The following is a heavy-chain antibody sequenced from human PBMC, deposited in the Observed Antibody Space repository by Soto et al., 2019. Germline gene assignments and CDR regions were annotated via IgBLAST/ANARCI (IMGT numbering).Heavy chain of an antibody. V-gene: IGHV5-51*01. CDR2: IYPGDSDT. CDR3: ARQYSSSGFDP. D-gene: IGHD6-6*01. Sequence: GESLKISCSGSGYSFTSYWIGWLRQMPGKGLGWRGIIYPGDSDTRYSPSFQGQVTISADKSISTAYLQWSSLKASDTAMYYCARQYSSSGFDPWGQGTLVTVSS. CDR1: GYSFTSYW. J-gene: IGHJ5*02.